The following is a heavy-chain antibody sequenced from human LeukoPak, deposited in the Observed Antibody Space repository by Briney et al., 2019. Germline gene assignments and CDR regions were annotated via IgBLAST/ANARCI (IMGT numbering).Heavy chain of an antibody. D-gene: IGHD2-2*01. CDR2: ISGSGGST. CDR3: AINIVVVPAAMRGGDY. Sequence: GGSLRLSCAASGFTFSSYAMSWVRQAPGKGLGWASAISGSGGSTYYADPVKGRFTISRDNSKNTLYLQMNSLRAEDTAVYYCAINIVVVPAAMRGGDYWGQGTLVTVSS. J-gene: IGHJ4*02. CDR1: GFTFSSYA. V-gene: IGHV3-23*01.